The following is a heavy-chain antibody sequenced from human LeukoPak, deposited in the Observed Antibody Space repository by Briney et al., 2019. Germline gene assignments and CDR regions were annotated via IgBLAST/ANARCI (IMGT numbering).Heavy chain of an antibody. V-gene: IGHV3-21*01. CDR2: ISSSSSYI. CDR3: ASFGYSESPRDY. J-gene: IGHJ4*02. Sequence: GGSLRLSCAASGFTFSSYSMNWVRQAPGKGLEWVSSISSSSSYIYYADSVKGRFTISRDNAKNSLYLQMNSLRAEDTAVYYCASFGYSESPRDYWGQGTLVTVSS. CDR1: GFTFSSYS. D-gene: IGHD3-3*01.